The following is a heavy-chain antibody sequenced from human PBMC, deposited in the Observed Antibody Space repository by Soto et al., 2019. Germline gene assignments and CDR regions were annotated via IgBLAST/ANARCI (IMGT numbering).Heavy chain of an antibody. CDR2: ISGSGGST. CDR1: GFTFSSYA. CDR3: AKDSASPNYYDSSGYYHY. D-gene: IGHD3-22*01. J-gene: IGHJ4*02. V-gene: IGHV3-23*01. Sequence: EVQLLESGGGLVQPGGSLRLSCAASGFTFSSYAMSWVRQAPGKGLEWVSAISGSGGSTYYADSVKGRFTISRDNSKNTLYLQMNSLRAEDTAVYYCAKDSASPNYYDSSGYYHYWGQGTLVTVSS.